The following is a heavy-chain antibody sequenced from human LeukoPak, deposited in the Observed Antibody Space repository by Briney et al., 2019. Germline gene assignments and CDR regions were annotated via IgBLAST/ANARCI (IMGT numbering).Heavy chain of an antibody. V-gene: IGHV1-2*02. D-gene: IGHD3-3*01. CDR1: GYTFTGYY. Sequence: GASVKVSCKASGYTFTGYYMHWVRQAPGQGLEWMGWINPNSGGTNYAQKFQGRVTMTRDTSISTAYMELSRLRSDDTAVYYCAGSITIFGVVITDYYYGMDVWGQGTTVTVSS. CDR2: INPNSGGT. J-gene: IGHJ6*02. CDR3: AGSITIFGVVITDYYYGMDV.